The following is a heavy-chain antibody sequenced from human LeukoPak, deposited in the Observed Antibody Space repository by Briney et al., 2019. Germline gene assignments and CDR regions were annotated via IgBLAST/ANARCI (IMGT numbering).Heavy chain of an antibody. CDR1: GGSFYSKY. CDR3: ARRSWGVYYFDY. CDR2: IYTSGST. V-gene: IGHV4-4*09. J-gene: IGHJ4*02. D-gene: IGHD3-10*01. Sequence: SETLSLTCSVSGGSFYSKYWSWIRQPPGKGLEWIGYIYTSGSTNYNPSLKSRVTISVDTSKNQFSLKLSSVTAADTAVYYCARRSWGVYYFDYWGQGTLVTVSS.